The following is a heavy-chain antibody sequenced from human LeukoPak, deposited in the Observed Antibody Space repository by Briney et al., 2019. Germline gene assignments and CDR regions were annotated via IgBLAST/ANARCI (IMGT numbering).Heavy chain of an antibody. Sequence: GGSLRLSCAASGFTFSSYAMHWVRQAPGKGLEYVSAISSNGGSTYYANSVKGRFTISRDNSKNTLYLQMGSLRAEDMAVYYCARGRALRYFDWLLGGPDYWGQGTLVTVSS. D-gene: IGHD3-9*01. CDR2: ISSNGGST. J-gene: IGHJ4*02. V-gene: IGHV3-64*01. CDR1: GFTFSSYA. CDR3: ARGRALRYFDWLLGGPDY.